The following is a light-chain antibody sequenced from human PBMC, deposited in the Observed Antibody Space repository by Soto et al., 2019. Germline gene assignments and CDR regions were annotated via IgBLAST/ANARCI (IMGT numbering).Light chain of an antibody. J-gene: IGLJ1*01. CDR2: DVS. CDR3: SSYTTSNTRQIV. V-gene: IGLV2-14*01. CDR1: SSDVGGYNY. Sequence: SVLAQPASVSGSPGQSITISCTGTSSDVGGYNYVSWYQQHPGKAPKLMIYDVSNRPSGVSNRFSGSKSGNTASLTISGLQAEDEADYYCSSYTTSNTRQIVFGTGTKVTVL.